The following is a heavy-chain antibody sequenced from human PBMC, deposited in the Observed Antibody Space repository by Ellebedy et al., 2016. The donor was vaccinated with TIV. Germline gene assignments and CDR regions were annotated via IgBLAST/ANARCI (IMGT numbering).Heavy chain of an antibody. CDR3: AKDMNSGWYFDP. V-gene: IGHV3-43*01. D-gene: IGHD6-19*01. CDR2: ISWDGGST. Sequence: GESLKISCAASGFTFDDYTMHWVRQAPGKGLEWVSLISWDGGSTYYADSVKGRFTISRDNSKNSLYLQMNSLRTEDTALYYCAKDMNSGWYFDPWGQGTLVTVSS. CDR1: GFTFDDYT. J-gene: IGHJ5*02.